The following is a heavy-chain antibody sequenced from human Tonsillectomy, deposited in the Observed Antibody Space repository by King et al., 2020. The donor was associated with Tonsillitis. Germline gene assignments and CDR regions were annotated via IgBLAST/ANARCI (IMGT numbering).Heavy chain of an antibody. CDR1: GFTVSSNY. CDR2: IYIDGTT. J-gene: IGHJ6*02. D-gene: IGHD3-10*01. Sequence: VQLVESGGGLVQPGGSLRLSCAASGFTVSSNYMSWVRQAPGKGLDWVSFIYIDGTTFYADSVEGRFTISRDNSKNTLYLQMNTLRAEDTAVYYCARDLRGNYYYYYGLDLGGQGTTVTVSS. CDR3: ARDLRGNYYYYYGLDL. V-gene: IGHV3-66*01.